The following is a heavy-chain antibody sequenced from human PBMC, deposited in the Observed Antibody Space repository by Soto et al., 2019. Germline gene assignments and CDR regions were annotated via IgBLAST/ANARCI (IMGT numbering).Heavy chain of an antibody. J-gene: IGHJ1*01. V-gene: IGHV1-18*01. D-gene: IGHD3-22*01. CDR3: ATQTPKDYYDSSGYYLYFQH. CDR2: ISAYNGNT. CDR1: GGTFSSYG. Sequence: GASVKVSCKASGGTFSSYGISWVRQAPGQGLEWMGWISAYNGNTNYAQKLQGRVTMTTDTSTSTAYMELRSLRSDDTAVYYCATQTPKDYYDSSGYYLYFQHWGQGTLVTVSS.